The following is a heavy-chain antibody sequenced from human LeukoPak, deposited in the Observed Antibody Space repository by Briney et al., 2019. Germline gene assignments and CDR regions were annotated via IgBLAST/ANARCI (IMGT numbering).Heavy chain of an antibody. D-gene: IGHD6-19*01. V-gene: IGHV3-30*18. CDR2: ISYDGNNK. CDR1: GFSFSTYG. CDR3: AKEIAVADQFDY. J-gene: IGHJ4*02. Sequence: GRSLRLSCAASGFSFSTYGMHWVRQAPGKGLEWVAVISYDGNNKYYADSVKGRFTISRDNSKNTLYLQMNSLRAEDTAVFYCAKEIAVADQFDYWGQGSLVTVSS.